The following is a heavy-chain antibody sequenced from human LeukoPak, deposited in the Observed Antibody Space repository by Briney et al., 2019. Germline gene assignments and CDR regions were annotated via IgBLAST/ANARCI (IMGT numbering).Heavy chain of an antibody. CDR1: GYSFTSYW. V-gene: IGHV5-51*01. D-gene: IGHD2-21*02. J-gene: IGHJ3*02. CDR2: IYPGDSDT. Sequence: GESLKISCKGSGYSFTSYWIGWVRQMPGKGLEWTGIIYPGDSDTRYSPSFQGQVTISADKSISTAYLQWSNLKASDTAVYYCARHGEAYCGGDCCPDAFDIWGQGTMVTVSS. CDR3: ARHGEAYCGGDCCPDAFDI.